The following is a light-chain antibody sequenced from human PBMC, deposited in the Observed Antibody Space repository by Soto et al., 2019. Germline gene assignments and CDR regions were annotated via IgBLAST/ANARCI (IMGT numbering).Light chain of an antibody. Sequence: EIVMTQSPATLSVSPGERSTLSCKASQSVSSNLAWYQQKHGQXPRXXIYDAYNRATGIPPRFSGSGSGTDLTITISSLEPEDSEVYYCQQRHMWPITFGQGTRLEIK. CDR3: QQRHMWPIT. J-gene: IGKJ5*01. CDR1: QSVSSN. V-gene: IGKV3D-11*03. CDR2: DAY.